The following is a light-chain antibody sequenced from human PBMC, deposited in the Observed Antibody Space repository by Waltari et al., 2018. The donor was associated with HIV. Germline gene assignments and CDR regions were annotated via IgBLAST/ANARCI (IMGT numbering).Light chain of an antibody. V-gene: IGLV3-21*02. J-gene: IGLJ1*01. CDR3: QVWHRDSEHYV. CDR2: ADR. Sequence: SYVLTQPPSVPVAPGQTARITCGGHDIGSQRVQWYQQKPGQATVLVLYADRDRPSGIPERFSGSNFGGTATLTISRVEAGDEADYYCQVWHRDSEHYVFGTGTKVTVL. CDR1: DIGSQR.